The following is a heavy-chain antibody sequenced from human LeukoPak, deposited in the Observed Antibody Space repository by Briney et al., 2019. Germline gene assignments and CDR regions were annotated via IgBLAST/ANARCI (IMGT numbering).Heavy chain of an antibody. CDR2: IYHSGST. CDR1: GGSISSGGYY. CDR3: ARALDTAMGIDAFDI. D-gene: IGHD5-18*01. V-gene: IGHV4-30-2*01. Sequence: PSETLSLTCTVSGGSISSGGYYWSWIRQPPGKGLEWIGYIYHSGSTYYNPSLKSRVTISVDRSKNQFSLKLSSVTAADTAVYYCARALDTAMGIDAFDIWGQGTMVTVSS. J-gene: IGHJ3*02.